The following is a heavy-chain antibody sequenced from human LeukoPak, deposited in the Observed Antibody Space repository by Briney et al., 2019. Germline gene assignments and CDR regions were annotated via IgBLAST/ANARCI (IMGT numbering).Heavy chain of an antibody. V-gene: IGHV4-39*01. CDR1: GGSISSSSYY. CDR3: ARQRDYYDSSGYYPDY. Sequence: SETLSLTCTVSGGSISSSSYYWGWIRQPPGKGLEWIGSIYYSGSTYYNPSLKSRVTISVDTSKNQFSLKLSSVTAADTAVYYCARQRDYYDSSGYYPDYWGQGTLVTVSS. D-gene: IGHD3-22*01. CDR2: IYYSGST. J-gene: IGHJ4*02.